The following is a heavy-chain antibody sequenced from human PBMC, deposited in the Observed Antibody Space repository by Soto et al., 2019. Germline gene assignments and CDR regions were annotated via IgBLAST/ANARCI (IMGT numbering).Heavy chain of an antibody. Sequence: QVHLVQSGAEVKKPGSSVKVSCKASGGTFSNHAINWVRQAPGQGLEWMGRIIPIFTTTNYAQKLQGRVTITADESAITAYMELSSLKHDDTAVYYCAREVAADGTFREDVFDIWGQGTLVTVSS. D-gene: IGHD6-13*01. V-gene: IGHV1-69*12. CDR3: AREVAADGTFREDVFDI. J-gene: IGHJ3*02. CDR2: IIPIFTTT. CDR1: GGTFSNHA.